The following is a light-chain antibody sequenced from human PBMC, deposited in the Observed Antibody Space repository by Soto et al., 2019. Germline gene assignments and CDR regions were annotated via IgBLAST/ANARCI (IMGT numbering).Light chain of an antibody. J-gene: IGLJ3*02. CDR1: ALPKQY. CDR3: QSGDSSGTYRV. CDR2: KDS. Sequence: SYELTQPPSVSVSPGQTARITCSGDALPKQYAYWYHQKPGQAPLLVLYKDSERPSGIPERFSGSSSGTTVTLTISGVQAEDEADYYCQSGDSSGTYRVFGGGTKLTVL. V-gene: IGLV3-25*03.